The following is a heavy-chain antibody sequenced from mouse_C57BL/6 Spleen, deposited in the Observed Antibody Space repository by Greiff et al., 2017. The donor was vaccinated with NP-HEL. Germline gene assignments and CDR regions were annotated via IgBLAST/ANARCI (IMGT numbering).Heavy chain of an antibody. CDR3: ARSPTVVATPSAMDY. Sequence: QVQLQQPGAELVKPGASVKMSCKASGYTFTSYWITWVKQRPGQGLEWIGDIYPGSGSTNYNEKFKSKATLTVDTSSSTAYMQLSSLTSEDSAVYYCARSPTVVATPSAMDYWGQGTSVTVSS. J-gene: IGHJ4*01. CDR1: GYTFTSYW. D-gene: IGHD1-1*01. CDR2: IYPGSGST. V-gene: IGHV1-55*01.